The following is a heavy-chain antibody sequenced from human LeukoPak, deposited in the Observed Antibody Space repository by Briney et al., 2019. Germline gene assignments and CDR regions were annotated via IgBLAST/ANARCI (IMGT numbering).Heavy chain of an antibody. CDR3: ARAVRRSGSYTRRLWFDP. J-gene: IGHJ5*02. CDR1: GYTFTGYY. CDR2: INPNSGGT. Sequence: ASVKVSCKASGYTFTGYYMHWVRQAPGQGLEWMGWINPNSGGTNYAQKFQGRVTMTRDTSISTAYMELSRLRSDDTAVYYCARAVRRSGSYTRRLWFDPWGQGTLVTVSS. V-gene: IGHV1-2*02. D-gene: IGHD1-26*01.